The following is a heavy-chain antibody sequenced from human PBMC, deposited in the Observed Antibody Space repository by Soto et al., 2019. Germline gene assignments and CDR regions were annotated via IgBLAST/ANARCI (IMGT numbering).Heavy chain of an antibody. CDR2: ISAHNGNT. CDR1: GYAFTTYG. D-gene: IGHD1-1*01. V-gene: IGHV1-18*01. CDR3: ARGRYGDY. J-gene: IGHJ4*02. Sequence: QVHLVQSGAEVKKPGASVKVSCKGSGYAFTTYGITWVRQAPGQGLEWMGRISAHNGNTNYAQKLQGRVTVTRDTSTSTAYMELRSLRSDDTAAYYCARGRYGDYWGQGALVTVSS.